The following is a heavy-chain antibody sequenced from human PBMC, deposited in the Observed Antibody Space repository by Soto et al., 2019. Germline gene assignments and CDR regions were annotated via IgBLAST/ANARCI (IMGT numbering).Heavy chain of an antibody. CDR2: IWYDGSNK. J-gene: IGHJ6*02. V-gene: IGHV3-33*01. D-gene: IGHD3-22*01. CDR1: GFTFSSYG. Sequence: PGGSLRLSCAASGFTFSSYGMHWVRQAPGKGLERVAVIWYDGSNKYYADSVKGRFTISRDNSKNTLYLQMNSLRAEDTAVYYCARDIVVMFGMDVWGQGTTVTVSS. CDR3: ARDIVVMFGMDV.